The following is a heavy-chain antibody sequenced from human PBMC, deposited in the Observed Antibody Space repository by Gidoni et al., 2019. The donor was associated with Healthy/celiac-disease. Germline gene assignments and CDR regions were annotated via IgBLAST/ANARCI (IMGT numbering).Heavy chain of an antibody. J-gene: IGHJ4*02. D-gene: IGHD6-19*01. CDR2: ISGSGGST. CDR1: GFTFSSYA. Sequence: EVQLLESGGGLVQHGGSLRPSCAASGFTFSSYAMRWVRQAPGKGLEWVSAISGSGGSTYYADSVKGRFTISRDNSKNTLYLQMNSLRAEDTAVYYCAKAPVAGLRGHFDYWGQGTLVTVSS. CDR3: AKAPVAGLRGHFDY. V-gene: IGHV3-23*01.